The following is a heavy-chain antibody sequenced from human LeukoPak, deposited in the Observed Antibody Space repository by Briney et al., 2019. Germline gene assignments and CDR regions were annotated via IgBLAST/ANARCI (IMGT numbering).Heavy chain of an antibody. D-gene: IGHD6-19*01. CDR1: GGTFSSYA. CDR3: ARVAVAGFYFDY. Sequence: SVKVSCKASGGTFSSYAISWVRQAPGQGLEWMGGIIPIFGTANYAQKFQGRVTITADESTSTAYMELSSLRSEDTAVYYCARVAVAGFYFDYWGQGTLVTVSS. CDR2: IIPIFGTA. V-gene: IGHV1-69*13. J-gene: IGHJ4*02.